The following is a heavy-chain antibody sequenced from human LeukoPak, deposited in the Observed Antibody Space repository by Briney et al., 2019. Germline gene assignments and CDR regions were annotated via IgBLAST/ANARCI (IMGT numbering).Heavy chain of an antibody. V-gene: IGHV1-2*02. CDR3: AREVGVSGYSGYDPVDH. D-gene: IGHD5-12*01. J-gene: IGHJ4*02. CDR2: INPNSGGT. CDR1: GYTFTGYY. Sequence: ASVKVSCKSAGYTFTGYYIHWVRPAPGQGLEWMGWINPNSGGTNYAQKFQGRVTMTRDTSISAAYMELSRLRSDDTAVYYCAREVGVSGYSGYDPVDHWGQGTLVTVSS.